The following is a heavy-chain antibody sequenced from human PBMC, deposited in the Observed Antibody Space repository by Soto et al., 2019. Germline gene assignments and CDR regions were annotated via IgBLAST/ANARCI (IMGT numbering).Heavy chain of an antibody. CDR3: ARPTYYYDSSGPPAY. J-gene: IGHJ4*02. Sequence: SETLSLTCAVSGGSISSSNWWSWVRQPPRKGLEWIGEIYHSGSTNYNPSLKSRVTISVDKSKNQFSLKLSSVTAEDTAVYYCARPTYYYDSSGPPAYWGQGTLVTVSS. D-gene: IGHD3-22*01. CDR2: IYHSGST. V-gene: IGHV4-4*02. CDR1: GGSISSSNW.